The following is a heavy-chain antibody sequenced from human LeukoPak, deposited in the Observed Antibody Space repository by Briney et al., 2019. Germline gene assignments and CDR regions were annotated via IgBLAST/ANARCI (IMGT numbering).Heavy chain of an antibody. CDR1: GFTFSTYA. CDR2: IGGSGSYT. J-gene: IGHJ4*02. V-gene: IGHV3-23*01. CDR3: ARDWYDY. D-gene: IGHD6-13*01. Sequence: GGSLRLSCAASGFTFSTYAMIWVRQAPGKGLEWVSVIGGSGSYTYYADSVRGRFTISRDNSKDTLYLQMNSLRPEDTAVYYCARDWYDYWGQGTLVTVSS.